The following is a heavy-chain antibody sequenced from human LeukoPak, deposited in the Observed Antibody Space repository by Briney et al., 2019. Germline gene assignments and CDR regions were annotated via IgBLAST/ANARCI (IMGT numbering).Heavy chain of an antibody. V-gene: IGHV4-38-2*02. CDR1: GYSISSGDY. Sequence: PSEALSLTCTVSGYSISSGDYWGWIRQPPGKGLEWIGSIYHSGSTYYNPSLESRISISVDTSKNQFSLKLNSVTAADTAVYYCARDGGGRIAVAGLWYDWGQGTLVTVSS. D-gene: IGHD6-19*01. CDR2: IYHSGST. J-gene: IGHJ4*02. CDR3: ARDGGGRIAVAGLWYD.